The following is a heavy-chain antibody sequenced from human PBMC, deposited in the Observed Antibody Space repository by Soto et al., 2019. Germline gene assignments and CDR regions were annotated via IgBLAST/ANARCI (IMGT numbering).Heavy chain of an antibody. D-gene: IGHD2-15*01. J-gene: IGHJ4*02. Sequence: SVKVSCKASGGTFSSYTISWVRQAPGQGLEWMGRIIPILGIANYAQKFQGRVTITADKSTSTAYMELSSLRSEDTAVYYCARDSYYCSGGSCYFDYWGQGTLVTVSS. V-gene: IGHV1-69*04. CDR2: IIPILGIA. CDR3: ARDSYYCSGGSCYFDY. CDR1: GGTFSSYT.